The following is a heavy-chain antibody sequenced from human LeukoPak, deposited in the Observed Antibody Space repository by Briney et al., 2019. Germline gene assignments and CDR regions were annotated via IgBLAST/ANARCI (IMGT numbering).Heavy chain of an antibody. CDR1: GYTFTSYG. Sequence: ASVKVSCKAPGYTFTSYGISWVRQAPGQGLEWMGWISAYNGNTNYAQKLQGRVTMTTDTSTSTAYMELRSLRSDDTAVYYCARVLNYYDSSGSDTLFDYWGQGTLVTVSS. CDR2: ISAYNGNT. D-gene: IGHD3-22*01. CDR3: ARVLNYYDSSGSDTLFDY. V-gene: IGHV1-18*01. J-gene: IGHJ4*02.